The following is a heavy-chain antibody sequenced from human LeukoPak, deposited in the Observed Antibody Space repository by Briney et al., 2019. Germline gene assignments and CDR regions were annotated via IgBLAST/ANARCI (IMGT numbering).Heavy chain of an antibody. CDR2: IFYSGNT. Sequence: SETLSLTCTVSGGSISTYYWSWIRQPPGKGLEWIGHIFYSGNTNYNPSLKSRVTISVDTSKNQFSLKLNSVTAADTAVYYCARRSASGRLFDPWGQGTLVTVSS. CDR1: GGSISTYY. V-gene: IGHV4-59*08. J-gene: IGHJ5*02. D-gene: IGHD3-10*01. CDR3: ARRSASGRLFDP.